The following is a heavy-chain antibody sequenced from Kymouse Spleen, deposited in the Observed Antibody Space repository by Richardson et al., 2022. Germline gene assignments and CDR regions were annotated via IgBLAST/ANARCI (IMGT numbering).Heavy chain of an antibody. CDR1: GGSISSSSYY. Sequence: QLQLQESGPGLVKPSETLSLTCTVSGGSISSSSYYWGWIRQPPGKGLEWIGSIYYSGSTYYNPSLKSRVTISVDTSKNQFSLKLSSVTAADTAVYYCARHRGSSSNWFDPWGQGTLVTVSS. V-gene: IGHV4-39*01. CDR2: IYYSGST. CDR3: ARHRGSSSNWFDP. D-gene: IGHD6-6*01. J-gene: IGHJ5*02.